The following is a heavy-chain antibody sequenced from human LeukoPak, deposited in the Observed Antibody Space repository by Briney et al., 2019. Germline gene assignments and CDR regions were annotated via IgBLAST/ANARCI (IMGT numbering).Heavy chain of an antibody. CDR2: ISVSGSPM. D-gene: IGHD4-17*01. V-gene: IGHV3-48*03. CDR1: GFTFSQYE. Sequence: GGSLRLSCVASGFTFSQYEMNWVRQAPGKGLEWISYISVSGSPMYYADSVKGRFTISRDNAKNSLYLQMNSLRAEDTAVYYCARAGNYGDYVFDSWGQGTLVTVSS. CDR3: ARAGNYGDYVFDS. J-gene: IGHJ4*02.